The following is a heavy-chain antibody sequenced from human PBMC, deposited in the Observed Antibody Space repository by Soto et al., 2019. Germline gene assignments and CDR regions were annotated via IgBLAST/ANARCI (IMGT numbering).Heavy chain of an antibody. D-gene: IGHD3-22*01. J-gene: IGHJ4*02. CDR2: IIPIFNTA. CDR1: GGTFSTYT. CDR3: ARRDSTGFTFEY. V-gene: IGHV1-69*12. Sequence: QVQLVQSGAEVKKPGSSVKISCKTSGGTFSTYTISWVRQAPGHGLEWMGGIIPIFNTAKYAQKFQGGVTISADGSTSTAYMELSSLRSEDTAMYYCARRDSTGFTFEYWGQGALVTVSS.